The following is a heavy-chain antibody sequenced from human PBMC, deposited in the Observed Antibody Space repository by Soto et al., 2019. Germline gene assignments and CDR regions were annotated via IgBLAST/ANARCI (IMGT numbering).Heavy chain of an antibody. CDR2: ISYDGSDK. D-gene: IGHD2-15*01. V-gene: IGHV3-30*03. J-gene: IGHJ1*01. CDR3: ATGVVVVTTYFQH. CDR1: GFTFSSYG. Sequence: GGSLRLSCAASGFTFSSYGMHWVRQAPGKGLEWVAVISYDGSDKYYADSVKGRFTISRGNSNNTLYLQMDSLRAEDTAVYYCATGVVVVTTYFQHWGQGT.